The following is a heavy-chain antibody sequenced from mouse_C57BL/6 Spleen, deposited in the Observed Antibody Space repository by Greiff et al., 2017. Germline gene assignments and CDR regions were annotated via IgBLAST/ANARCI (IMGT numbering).Heavy chain of an antibody. J-gene: IGHJ4*01. CDR2: IHPNSGST. CDR3: ASPLYYGSLYAMDY. CDR1: GYTFTSYW. V-gene: IGHV1-64*01. Sequence: VKLQQPGAELVKPGASVKLSCKASGYTFTSYWMHWVKQRPGQGLEWIGMIHPNSGSTNYNEKFKSKATLTVDKSSSTAYMQLSSLTSEDSAVYYCASPLYYGSLYAMDYWGQGTSVTVAS. D-gene: IGHD1-1*01.